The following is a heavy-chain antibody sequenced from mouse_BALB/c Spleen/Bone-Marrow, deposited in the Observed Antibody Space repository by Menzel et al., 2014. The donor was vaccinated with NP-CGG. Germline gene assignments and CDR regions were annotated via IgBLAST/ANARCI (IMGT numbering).Heavy chain of an antibody. Sequence: EVKLVESGGDLVKPGGSLKLSCAASGFTFSSYGMSLVRQTPDKRLEWAATISSGGGYTYYPDSVKGRFIISRDNAENTLYLQMSSLKSEDTAMYYCARQGNDYAAWFAYWGQGTLVTVSA. CDR1: GFTFSSYG. CDR3: ARQGNDYAAWFAY. CDR2: ISSGGGYT. J-gene: IGHJ3*01. V-gene: IGHV5-6*01. D-gene: IGHD2-4*01.